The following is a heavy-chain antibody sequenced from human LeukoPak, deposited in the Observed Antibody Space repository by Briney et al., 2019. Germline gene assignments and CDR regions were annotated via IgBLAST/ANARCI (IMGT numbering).Heavy chain of an antibody. CDR1: GFTFDNYG. V-gene: IGHV3-20*04. CDR3: ARDLAGSRDK. D-gene: IGHD2-15*01. J-gene: IGHJ4*02. Sequence: GGSLRLSCAASGFTFDNYGINWVRQAPGKGLEWVSRIHWNGGRTGYADSVKGRFTISRDNAKNTLYLQMNSLRAEDTAVYYCARDLAGSRDKWGQGTLVTVSS. CDR2: IHWNGGRT.